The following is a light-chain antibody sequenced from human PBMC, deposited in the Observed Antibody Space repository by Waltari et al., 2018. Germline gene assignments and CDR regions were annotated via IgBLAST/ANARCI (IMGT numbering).Light chain of an antibody. CDR1: PGSVSTTSY. V-gene: IGLV8-61*01. Sequence: QTVVPQAPSLSVSPGGTVTLTCTLSPGSVSTTSYHTWYRQTPGQAPRTLLYKANTRSSGVPDRFSGSILGNKVALTITGAQADDESDYYCSLYMGSGIWVFGGGTKLTVL. CDR2: KAN. CDR3: SLYMGSGIWV. J-gene: IGLJ3*02.